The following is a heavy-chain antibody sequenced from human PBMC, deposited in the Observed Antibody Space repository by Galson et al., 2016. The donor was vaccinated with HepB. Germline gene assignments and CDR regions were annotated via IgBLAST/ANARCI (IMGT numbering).Heavy chain of an antibody. CDR2: IDPSDSNI. J-gene: IGHJ3*02. CDR1: GYSFTSYW. CDR3: ARHDSSTWYSAFDI. Sequence: QSGAEVKKPGESLRISCKGSGYSFTSYWISWVRQMPGKGLEWMGRIDPSDSNINYSPSFQGHVTISTDKSISAVYLQWSSLKASDTAMYYCARHDSSTWYSAFDIWGQGTMVTVSS. V-gene: IGHV5-10-1*01. D-gene: IGHD6-13*01.